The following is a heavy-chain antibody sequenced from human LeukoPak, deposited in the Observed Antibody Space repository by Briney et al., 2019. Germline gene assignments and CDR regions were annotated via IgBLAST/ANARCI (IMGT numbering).Heavy chain of an antibody. J-gene: IGHJ4*02. D-gene: IGHD5-12*01. V-gene: IGHV4-34*01. CDR1: GGSFSGYY. CDR3: ARVNLGGYVSSSGEFDY. CDR2: INHSGST. Sequence: SETLSLTCAVYGGSFSGYYWSWIRQPPGKGLEWIGEINHSGSTNYNPSLKSRVTISVDTSKNQFSLKLSSATAADTAVYYCARVNLGGYVSSSGEFDYWGQGTLVTVSS.